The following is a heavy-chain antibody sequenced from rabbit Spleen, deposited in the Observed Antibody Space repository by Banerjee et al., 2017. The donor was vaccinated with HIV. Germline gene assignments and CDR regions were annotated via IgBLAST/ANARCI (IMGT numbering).Heavy chain of an antibody. CDR1: GFSFSSSYW. D-gene: IGHD4-1*01. Sequence: QSLEESGGDLVKPGASLTLTCTASGFSFSSSYWICWVRQAPGKGLEWIACIYAGSSGRTYYASWAKGRFTISKTSSTTVTLQMASLTAADTATYFCARDLDDVIGWNFGWWGPGTLVTVS. V-gene: IGHV1S40*01. CDR3: ARDLDDVIGWNFGW. CDR2: IYAGSSGRT. J-gene: IGHJ4*01.